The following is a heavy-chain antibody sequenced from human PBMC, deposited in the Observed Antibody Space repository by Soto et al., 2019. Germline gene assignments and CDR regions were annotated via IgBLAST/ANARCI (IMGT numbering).Heavy chain of an antibody. D-gene: IGHD1-1*01. J-gene: IGHJ6*01. V-gene: IGHV3-30-3*01. CDR1: PFTFSIYA. CDR2: MSPNGNNQ. Sequence: WGSLRLSCAAPPFTFSIYALHWVRQAPGKGLEWVAVMSPNGNNQYYADSVKGRFTISRDTSKSTLYLQMTSPRPDDTAVYYCATGPTFLKATRLYLYQEALEDV. CDR3: ATGPTFLKATRLYLYQEALEDV.